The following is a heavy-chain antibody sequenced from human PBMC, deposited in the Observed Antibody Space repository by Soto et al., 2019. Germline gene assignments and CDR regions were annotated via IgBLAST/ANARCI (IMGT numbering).Heavy chain of an antibody. J-gene: IGHJ4*02. CDR2: INQDGSQK. Sequence: EVQLLESGGGLVQPGGSLRLSCVASGFTFSNYWMGWVRQAPGKGLEWVADINQDGSQKYYVDSVKGRFTISRDNAQNSLYLQMNSLGAVDTAVYFCVRDHCYYLFEYWGQGTLVTVSS. CDR3: VRDHCYYLFEY. D-gene: IGHD2-21*01. V-gene: IGHV3-7*01. CDR1: GFTFSNYW.